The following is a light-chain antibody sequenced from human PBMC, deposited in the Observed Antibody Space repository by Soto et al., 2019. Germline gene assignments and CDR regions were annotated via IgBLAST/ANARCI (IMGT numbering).Light chain of an antibody. CDR3: QQYNSYSYT. V-gene: IGKV1-5*01. J-gene: IGKJ2*01. CDR1: QSISSW. Sequence: DIQMTQSPSTLSASVGDRVTITCRASQSISSWLDWYQQKPGNAPKLLIYDASILESGVPSRFSGSGSGTEFTLTISSLQPDDFATYYCQQYNSYSYTFGQGTKLEIK. CDR2: DAS.